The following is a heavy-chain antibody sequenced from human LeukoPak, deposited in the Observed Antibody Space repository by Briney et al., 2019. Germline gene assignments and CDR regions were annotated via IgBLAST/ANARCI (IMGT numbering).Heavy chain of an antibody. D-gene: IGHD2-15*01. CDR1: GFTFSSYA. Sequence: GGXXRLSCAASGFTFSSYAMSWVRQAPGKGLEWVSAISGSGGSTYYADSVKGRFTISRDNSKNTLYLQMNSLRAEDTAVYYCAKDVRYCSGGSCYWGQGTLVTVSS. CDR3: AKDVRYCSGGSCY. J-gene: IGHJ4*02. V-gene: IGHV3-23*01. CDR2: ISGSGGST.